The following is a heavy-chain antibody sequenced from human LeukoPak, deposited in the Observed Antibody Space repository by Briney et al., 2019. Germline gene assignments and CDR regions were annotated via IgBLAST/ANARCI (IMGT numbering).Heavy chain of an antibody. CDR3: ARDSRDCGSGSSQYYFDY. CDR1: GGTFSSYA. Sequence: SVKVSCKASGGTFSSYAISWVRQAPGQGLEWMGGIIPIFGTANYAQKFQGRVTITADESTSTAYMELSSLRSEDTAVYYCARDSRDCGSGSSQYYFDYWGQGTLVTVSS. J-gene: IGHJ4*02. D-gene: IGHD3-10*01. CDR2: IIPIFGTA. V-gene: IGHV1-69*01.